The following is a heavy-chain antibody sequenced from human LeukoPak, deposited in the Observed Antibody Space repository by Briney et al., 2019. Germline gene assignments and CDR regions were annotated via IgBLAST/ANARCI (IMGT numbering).Heavy chain of an antibody. CDR2: IKQDGSEQ. V-gene: IGHV3-7*01. D-gene: IGHD3-3*01. Sequence: GGSLRLSCAASGFTFSTYWMSWVRQAPGKGLEWVANIKQDGSEQYYVDSVKGRFTISGDNAKNSLYLQMNTLRPEDTAVYYCARERQNKDFWSGGDYWGQGTLVTVSS. CDR1: GFTFSTYW. CDR3: ARERQNKDFWSGGDY. J-gene: IGHJ4*02.